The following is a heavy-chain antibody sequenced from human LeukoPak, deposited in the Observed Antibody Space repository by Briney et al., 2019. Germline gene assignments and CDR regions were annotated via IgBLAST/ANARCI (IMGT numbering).Heavy chain of an antibody. D-gene: IGHD3-3*01. CDR2: ITTSSTYT. CDR3: ARGGVFWSGYSGGYYMAV. Sequence: TGGSLRLSCEASGFSFSSYNMDWVRQTPGKGLEWISSITTSSTYTFYADSVKGRFTISRDNARNSLYLQMNSLTAEDTAVYYCARGGVFWSGYSGGYYMAVGGKGPRVTVSS. V-gene: IGHV3-21*01. CDR1: GFSFSSYN. J-gene: IGHJ6*03.